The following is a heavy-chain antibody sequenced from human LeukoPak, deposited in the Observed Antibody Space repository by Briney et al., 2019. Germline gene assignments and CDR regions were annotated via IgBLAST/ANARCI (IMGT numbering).Heavy chain of an antibody. CDR2: ISSSSSYI. CDR1: GFTFSSYS. J-gene: IGHJ4*02. CDR3: ARFSSGWPSFDY. V-gene: IGHV3-21*01. D-gene: IGHD6-19*01. Sequence: PGGSLRLSCAASGFTFSSYSMNWVRQAPGKGLEWVSSISSSSSYIYYADSVKGRFTISRDNAKNSLYLQMNSLRAEDTAVYYCARFSSGWPSFDYWGQGTLGTVSS.